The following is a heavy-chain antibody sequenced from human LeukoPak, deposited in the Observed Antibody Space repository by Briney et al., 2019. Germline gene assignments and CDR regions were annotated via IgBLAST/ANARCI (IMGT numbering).Heavy chain of an antibody. CDR1: GASISSGNYY. CDR3: ARDLYYDSSGYYFEPDY. D-gene: IGHD3-22*01. J-gene: IGHJ4*02. Sequence: SETLSLTCTVSGASISSGNYYWSWIRQPAGKELEWIGRIYPSGNTDYNPSLKSRVTMSLDTSKNQFSLKLSSVTAADTAVYYCARDLYYDSSGYYFEPDYWGQGTLVTVSS. V-gene: IGHV4-61*02. CDR2: IYPSGNT.